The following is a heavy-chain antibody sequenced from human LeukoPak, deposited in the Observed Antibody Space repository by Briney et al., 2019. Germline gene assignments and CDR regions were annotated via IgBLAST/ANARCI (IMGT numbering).Heavy chain of an antibody. Sequence: GGTLRLSCAASGFTFSSYGMSWVRQAPGKGLEWVSSISSSSSYIYYADSVKGRFTISRDNAKNSLYLQMNSLRAEDTAVYYCASYYDFWSGYYTYYFDYWGQGTLVTVSS. CDR3: ASYYDFWSGYYTYYFDY. CDR2: ISSSSSYI. D-gene: IGHD3-3*01. V-gene: IGHV3-21*01. CDR1: GFTFSSYG. J-gene: IGHJ4*02.